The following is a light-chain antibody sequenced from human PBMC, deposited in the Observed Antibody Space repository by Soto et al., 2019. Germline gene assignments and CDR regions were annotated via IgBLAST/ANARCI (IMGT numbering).Light chain of an antibody. CDR2: DAS. J-gene: IGKJ1*01. V-gene: IGKV1-5*01. Sequence: DLPMTQSPSTLSASVGDRVTITCRASQSIGTWLAWYQQKPGKAPKLLIYDASSLESGVPSRFSGSGSGTEFTLTISSLQPDDFAAYYCQQYNSYSRRTFGQGTKVEIE. CDR3: QQYNSYSRRT. CDR1: QSIGTW.